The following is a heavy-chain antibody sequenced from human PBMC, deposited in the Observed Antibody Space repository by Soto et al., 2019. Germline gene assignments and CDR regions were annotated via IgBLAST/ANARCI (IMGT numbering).Heavy chain of an antibody. D-gene: IGHD2-15*01. J-gene: IGHJ4*02. CDR1: GFRFGDYY. CDR2: ISSSAYTI. V-gene: IGHV3-11*01. CDR3: ARGLVVAATRGPLDY. Sequence: QVQLVESGGGLVKPGGSLRLSCAASGFRFGDYYMSWIRQAPGKGLEWVSYISSSAYTIYYAASVEGRFTISRDNAKNSLFLQMNSLRADDTAVYYCARGLVVAATRGPLDYWGPGMLVTVSS.